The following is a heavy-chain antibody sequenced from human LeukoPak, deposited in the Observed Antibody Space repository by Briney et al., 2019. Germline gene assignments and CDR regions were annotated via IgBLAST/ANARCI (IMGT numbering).Heavy chain of an antibody. CDR3: ARLSTAASGERDYYYYMDV. J-gene: IGHJ6*03. Sequence: GASVKVSCKASGYTFTSYGISWVRQAAGQGLEWMGWISAYNGNTNYEQKLQGRVTMTTDTSTSTAYMELRSLRSDDTAVYYCARLSTAASGERDYYYYMDVWGKGTTVTVSS. V-gene: IGHV1-18*01. D-gene: IGHD2-2*01. CDR1: GYTFTSYG. CDR2: ISAYNGNT.